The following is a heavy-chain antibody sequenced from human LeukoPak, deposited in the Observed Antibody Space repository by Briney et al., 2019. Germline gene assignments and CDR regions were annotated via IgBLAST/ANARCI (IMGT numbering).Heavy chain of an antibody. J-gene: IGHJ5*02. CDR3: AGDRCSSTSCYVGDWFDP. V-gene: IGHV1-18*01. CDR1: GYTFTSYG. CDR2: ISAYNGNT. Sequence: GASVKVSCKASGYTFTSYGISWVRQAPGQGLEWMGWISAYNGNTNYAQKLQGRVTMTTDTSTSTAYMELRSLRSDDTAVYYCAGDRCSSTSCYVGDWFDPWGQGTLVTASS. D-gene: IGHD2-2*01.